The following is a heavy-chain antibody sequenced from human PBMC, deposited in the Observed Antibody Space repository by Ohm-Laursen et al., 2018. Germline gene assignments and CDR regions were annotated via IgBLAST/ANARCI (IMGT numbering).Heavy chain of an antibody. Sequence: SLRLSCAASGFTFRSYWMHWVRQAPGKGLVWVSRINSDGSSTSYADSVKGRFTISRDNAKNTLYLQMNSLRAEDTAMYYCARAAGYGDAFDIWGHGTMVTVSS. D-gene: IGHD5-12*01. V-gene: IGHV3-74*01. CDR1: GFTFRSYW. J-gene: IGHJ3*02. CDR2: INSDGSST. CDR3: ARAAGYGDAFDI.